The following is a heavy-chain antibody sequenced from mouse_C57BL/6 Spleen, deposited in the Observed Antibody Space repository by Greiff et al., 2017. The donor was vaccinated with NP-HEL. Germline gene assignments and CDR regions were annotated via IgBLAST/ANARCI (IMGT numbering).Heavy chain of an antibody. CDR2: INPNYGTT. D-gene: IGHD2-10*01. CDR1: GYSFTDYN. J-gene: IGHJ2*01. Sequence: VQLKESGPELVKPGASVKISCKASGYSFTDYNMNWVKQSNGKSLEWIGVINPNYGTTSYNQKFKGKATLTVDQSSSTAYMQLNSLTSDYSAVYDCARAYYGNYEHFDYWGQGTTLTVSS. V-gene: IGHV1-39*01. CDR3: ARAYYGNYEHFDY.